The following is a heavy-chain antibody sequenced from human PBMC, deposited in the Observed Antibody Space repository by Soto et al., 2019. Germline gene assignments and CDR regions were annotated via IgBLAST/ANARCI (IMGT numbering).Heavy chain of an antibody. J-gene: IGHJ5*02. CDR1: VGSISSSNYY. D-gene: IGHD3-9*01. Sequence: PSETLSLTCSVSVGSISSSNYYCGWIGQSPGKGLEWIASVDHGGHSYYNPSLRSRVTVSVDTSKNQFSLKVTSVTAADTAIYYCSRHLVSGTISTGNWFQRWGQATLVNVSS. CDR3: SRHLVSGTISTGNWFQR. V-gene: IGHV4-39*01. CDR2: VDHGGHS.